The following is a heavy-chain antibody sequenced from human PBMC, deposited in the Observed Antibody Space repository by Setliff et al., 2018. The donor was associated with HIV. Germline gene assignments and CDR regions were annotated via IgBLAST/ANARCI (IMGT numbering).Heavy chain of an antibody. CDR1: GGTFSNYA. CDR3: ARVPKQELYFYCLDV. Sequence: SVKVSCKASGGTFSNYAISWVRQAPGQGLEWMGGIIPIFGSINYAQKFQGRVTITTDESTSTAYMELSSLRSEDTAVYYCARVPKQELYFYCLDVWGQGTTVTVSS. D-gene: IGHD1-7*01. V-gene: IGHV1-69*05. CDR2: IIPIFGSI. J-gene: IGHJ6*02.